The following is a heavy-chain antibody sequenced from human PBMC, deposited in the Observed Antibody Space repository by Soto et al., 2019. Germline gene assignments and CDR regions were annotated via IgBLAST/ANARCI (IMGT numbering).Heavy chain of an antibody. CDR2: ISGSGGST. V-gene: IGHV3-23*01. CDR1: GFTFSSYA. Sequence: EVQLLESGGGLVQPGGSLRLSCAASGFTFSSYAMSWVRQAPGKGLEWVSAISGSGGSTYYAGSVKGRFTIARDNSKNTLYLQMNSLRAEDTAVYYCAKDLIVATIQDAFDIWGQGTMVTVSS. CDR3: AKDLIVATIQDAFDI. J-gene: IGHJ3*02. D-gene: IGHD5-12*01.